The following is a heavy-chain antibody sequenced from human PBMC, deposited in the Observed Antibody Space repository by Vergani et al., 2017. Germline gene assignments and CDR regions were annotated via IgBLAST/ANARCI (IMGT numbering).Heavy chain of an antibody. CDR2: ISYNGGNQ. D-gene: IGHD6-13*01. CDR3: TRDVADTHSSIWPLNYHYFMDV. CDR1: GFKFSNFG. V-gene: IGHV3-33*05. J-gene: IGHJ6*03. Sequence: QVQLVESGGNLVQPGRSLRLSCAAAGFKFSNFGMHWVRQVLGKGLEWVAFISYNGGNQYYADSVQGRFTISRDNTKNILYLQMSSLRVEDTALYYCTRDVADTHSSIWPLNYHYFMDVWGEGTTVTVSS.